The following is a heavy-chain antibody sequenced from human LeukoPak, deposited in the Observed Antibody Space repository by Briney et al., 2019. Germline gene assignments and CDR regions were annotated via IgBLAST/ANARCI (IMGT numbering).Heavy chain of an antibody. J-gene: IGHJ4*02. V-gene: IGHV3-33*01. Sequence: GRSLRLSCAASGLTFSSYGMHWVRQAPREGLEWVAVIWYDGSQKYYADSVKGRFTISRDNSENTLFLQMSSLRVEDTAVYYCARDAGDVGARAFDYWSQGTLVTVSS. CDR3: ARDAGDVGARAFDY. CDR1: GLTFSSYG. CDR2: IWYDGSQK. D-gene: IGHD1-26*01.